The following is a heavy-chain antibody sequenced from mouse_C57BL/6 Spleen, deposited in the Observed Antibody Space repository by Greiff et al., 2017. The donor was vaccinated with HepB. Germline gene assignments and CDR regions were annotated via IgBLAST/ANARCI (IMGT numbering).Heavy chain of an antibody. V-gene: IGHV1-19*01. CDR1: GYTFTDYY. D-gene: IGHD1-1*01. CDR3: ARGTTVVAPFED. J-gene: IGHJ2*01. CDR2: INPYNGGT. Sequence: EVKLVESGPVLVKPGASVKMSCKASGYTFTDYYMNWVKQSHGKSLEWIGVINPYNGGTSYNQKFKGKATLTVDKSSSTAYMELNSLTSEDSAVYYCARGTTVVAPFEDWGQGTTLTVSS.